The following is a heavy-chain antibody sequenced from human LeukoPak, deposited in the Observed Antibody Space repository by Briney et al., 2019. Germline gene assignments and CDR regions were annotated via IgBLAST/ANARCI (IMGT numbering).Heavy chain of an antibody. CDR1: GGSISSGGYY. CDR3: ARAPVRFLDFDY. D-gene: IGHD3-3*01. J-gene: IGHJ4*02. CDR2: IYYSGST. Sequence: PSETLSLTCTVSGGSISSGGYYWSWIRQHPGKGLEWIGYIYYSGSTYYNPSLKSRVTISVDTSKNQFSLKLSSVTAADTAVYYCARAPVRFLDFDYWGQGTLVTVSS. V-gene: IGHV4-31*03.